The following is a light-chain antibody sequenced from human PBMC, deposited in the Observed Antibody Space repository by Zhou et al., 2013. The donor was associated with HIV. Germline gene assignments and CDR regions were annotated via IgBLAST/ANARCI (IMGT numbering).Light chain of an antibody. CDR3: QQYXNLPYT. CDR1: QDISNY. J-gene: IGKJ2*01. Sequence: DIQMTQSPSSLSASVGDRVTITCQASQDISNYLNWYQQKPGKAPKLLIYDASNLETGVPSRFSGSGSGTDFTFTISSLQPEDIATYYCQQYXNLPYTFGPGTEAGDQT. CDR2: DAS. V-gene: IGKV1-33*01.